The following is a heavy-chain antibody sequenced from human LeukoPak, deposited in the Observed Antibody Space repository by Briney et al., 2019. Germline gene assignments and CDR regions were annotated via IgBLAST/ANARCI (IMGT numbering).Heavy chain of an antibody. D-gene: IGHD2-2*01. Sequence: GGSLRLSCATSGFTFSRYAMTWVRQAPGKGLEWVSYISSSSSTIYYADSVKGRFTISRDNAKNSLYLQMNSLRAEDTAVYYCARDPEDIVVVPAAHWGQGTLVTVSS. CDR1: GFTFSRYA. CDR2: ISSSSSTI. J-gene: IGHJ4*02. CDR3: ARDPEDIVVVPAAH. V-gene: IGHV3-48*01.